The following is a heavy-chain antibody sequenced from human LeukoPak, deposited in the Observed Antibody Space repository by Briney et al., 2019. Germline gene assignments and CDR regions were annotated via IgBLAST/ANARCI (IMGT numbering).Heavy chain of an antibody. V-gene: IGHV3-48*01. D-gene: IGHD6-19*01. CDR1: GFTFSPYS. CDR3: ARDPAVAGTPWYYFDY. CDR2: MSSGGSTI. Sequence: PGGSLRLSCAASGFTFSPYSVNWVRQAPGKGLEWVSYMSSGGSTIYYADSVKGRFTISRDNAKNSLYLQMNSLRAEDTAVYYCARDPAVAGTPWYYFDYWRQGTLVTVSS. J-gene: IGHJ4*02.